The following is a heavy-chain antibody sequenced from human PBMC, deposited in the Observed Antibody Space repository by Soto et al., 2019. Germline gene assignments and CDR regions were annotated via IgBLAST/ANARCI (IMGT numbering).Heavy chain of an antibody. D-gene: IGHD2-2*01. V-gene: IGHV4-61*01. CDR2: IYYSGST. CDR1: GGSVSSGSYY. J-gene: IGHJ4*02. Sequence: QVQLQESGPGLVKPSETLSLTCTVSGGSVSSGSYYWSWIRQPPGKGLEWIGYIYYSGSTNYNPSHKSRVTRSVDTSKNQFSLKLSSVTAADTSVYYCATGPPLVPAAPFDYWGQGTLVTVSS. CDR3: ATGPPLVPAAPFDY.